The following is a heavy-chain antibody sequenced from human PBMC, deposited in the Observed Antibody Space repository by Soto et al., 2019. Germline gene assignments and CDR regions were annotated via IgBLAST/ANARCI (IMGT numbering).Heavy chain of an antibody. CDR2: IIPIFGTA. J-gene: IGHJ5*02. D-gene: IGHD3-22*01. CDR3: ARAGDYYDSSGYYETRAHWFDP. Sequence: SVKVSCKASGGTFSSYAISWVRQAPGQGLEWMGGIIPIFGTANYAQKFQGRVTITADESTSTAYMELSSLRSEDTAVYYCARAGDYYDSSGYYETRAHWFDPWGQGTLVTVSS. V-gene: IGHV1-69*13. CDR1: GGTFSSYA.